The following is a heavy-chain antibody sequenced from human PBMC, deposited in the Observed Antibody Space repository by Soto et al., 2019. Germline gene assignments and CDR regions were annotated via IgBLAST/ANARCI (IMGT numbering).Heavy chain of an antibody. CDR2: ITGDGIKS. J-gene: IGHJ6*04. CDR1: GFSFSPYF. Sequence: EVQLVESGGGLVQPGGSLRLSCAASGFSFSPYFMAWVRQAPGKGPELVAHITGDGIKSNHADSVRGRFTISRDNAKKTLYLQMNSLRDDDTAIYYCVRETWYRLDVWGKWTTVTVSS. D-gene: IGHD1-26*01. CDR3: VRETWYRLDV. V-gene: IGHV3-74*01.